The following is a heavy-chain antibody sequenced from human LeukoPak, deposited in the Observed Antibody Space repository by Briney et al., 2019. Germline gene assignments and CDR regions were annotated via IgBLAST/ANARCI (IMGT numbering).Heavy chain of an antibody. D-gene: IGHD5/OR15-5a*01. Sequence: GSLRLSCAASGFTFSNFWMHWVRQAPGKGLEWVSHISSSGSTIYYADSVKGRFTISRDNAKNSLYLQMNSLRAEDTAVYYCARDLVSERIFDYWGQGTLVTVSS. V-gene: IGHV3-11*01. CDR1: GFTFSNFW. J-gene: IGHJ4*02. CDR3: ARDLVSERIFDY. CDR2: ISSSGSTI.